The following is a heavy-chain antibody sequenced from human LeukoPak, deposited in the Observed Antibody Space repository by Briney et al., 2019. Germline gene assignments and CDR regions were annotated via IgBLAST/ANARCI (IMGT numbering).Heavy chain of an antibody. CDR2: INPSGGST. V-gene: IGHV1-46*01. CDR1: GFTFTSYD. Sequence: ASVKVSCKPSGFTFTSYDMHSVRQAPGQGLEWMGIINPSGGSTSYAQKFQGRVTMTRDTSTSTVYMELSSLRSEDTAVYYCARTWLRYCSSWYLDYWRQGTLVTVSS. J-gene: IGHJ4*02. D-gene: IGHD6-13*01. CDR3: ARTWLRYCSSWYLDY.